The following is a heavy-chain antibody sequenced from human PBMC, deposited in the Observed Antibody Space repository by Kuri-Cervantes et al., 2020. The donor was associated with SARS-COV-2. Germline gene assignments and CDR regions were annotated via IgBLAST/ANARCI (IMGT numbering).Heavy chain of an antibody. J-gene: IGHJ4*02. CDR2: ISGSGFSI. D-gene: IGHD1-26*01. CDR3: ARGGRYYSDY. Sequence: GGSLRLSCVASGFTFSSNSMNWVRQAPGKGLEWVSYISGSGFSIYYADSLKGRFTISRDNAKNSLYLQMNSLTAEDTAVYYCARGGRYYSDYWGQGSLVTDSS. CDR1: GFTFSSNS. V-gene: IGHV3-48*01.